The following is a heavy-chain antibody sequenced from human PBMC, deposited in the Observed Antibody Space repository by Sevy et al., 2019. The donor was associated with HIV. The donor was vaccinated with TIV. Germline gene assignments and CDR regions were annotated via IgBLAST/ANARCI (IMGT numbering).Heavy chain of an antibody. J-gene: IGHJ4*02. CDR3: ARVFPGDHFDY. CDR2: IYHSGTT. Sequence: SETLSLTCAVSGYFISSGYYWAWIRQPQGKGLEWIGSIYHSGTTFYNPSLKSRITMSVDTSKNQFSLNLTSVTAADTAVYYCARVFPGDHFDYWGQGTLVTVSS. CDR1: GYFISSGYY. V-gene: IGHV4-38-2*01. D-gene: IGHD3-10*01.